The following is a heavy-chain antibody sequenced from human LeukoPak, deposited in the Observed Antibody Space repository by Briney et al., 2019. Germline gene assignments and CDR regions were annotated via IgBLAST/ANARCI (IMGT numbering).Heavy chain of an antibody. J-gene: IGHJ6*02. CDR1: GFTFSSSA. CDR3: AKANILAGRGYNYYGWDV. CDR2: ISGSVGNT. Sequence: PGGSLRLSCTASGFTFSSSAMTWVRQAPGKGLEWVSSISGSVGNTYYADSVKGRFTISRDSSKSTLYLQMNSLRADDTAVYYCAKANILAGRGYNYYGWDVWGQGTTVTVSS. V-gene: IGHV3-23*01. D-gene: IGHD3-9*01.